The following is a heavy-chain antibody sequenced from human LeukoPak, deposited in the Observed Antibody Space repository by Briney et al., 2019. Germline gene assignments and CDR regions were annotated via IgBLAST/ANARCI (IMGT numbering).Heavy chain of an antibody. J-gene: IGHJ4*02. D-gene: IGHD2/OR15-2a*01. CDR1: VSYC. CDR2: INSDGSWT. Sequence: GGSLRLSCAASVSYCMHWFRLAPGKGLVWVSHINSDGSWTSYADSVKGRFTISKDNAKNTVYLQMNNLRAEDTAVYYCVSFYETYWGRGTLVTVSS. V-gene: IGHV3-74*01. CDR3: VSFYETY.